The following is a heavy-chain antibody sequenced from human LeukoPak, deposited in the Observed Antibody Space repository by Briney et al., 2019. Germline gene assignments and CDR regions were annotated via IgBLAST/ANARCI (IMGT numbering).Heavy chain of an antibody. Sequence: SETLSLTCAVYGGSFSGYYWSWIRQPPGKGLEWIGEINHSGSTNYNPSLKSRVTISVDTSKSQFSLKLSSVTAADTAVYYCARESSITGIAAAGLDAFDIWGQGTMVTVSS. D-gene: IGHD6-13*01. CDR2: INHSGST. CDR1: GGSFSGYY. J-gene: IGHJ3*02. V-gene: IGHV4-34*01. CDR3: ARESSITGIAAAGLDAFDI.